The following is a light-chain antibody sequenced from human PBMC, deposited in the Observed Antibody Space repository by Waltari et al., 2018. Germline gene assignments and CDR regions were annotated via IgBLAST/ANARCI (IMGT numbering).Light chain of an antibody. V-gene: IGKV3-20*01. Sequence: ATLSCRASQSVARALAWYQQKPGQPPRLLIYNTYTRATGVPDRFSGGGSGTDFSLTISRLEPEDFAVYYCQNYVRLPATFGQGTKVEIK. J-gene: IGKJ1*01. CDR1: QSVARA. CDR3: QNYVRLPAT. CDR2: NTY.